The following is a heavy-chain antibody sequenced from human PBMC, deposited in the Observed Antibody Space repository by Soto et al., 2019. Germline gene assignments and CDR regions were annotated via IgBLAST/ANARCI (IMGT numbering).Heavy chain of an antibody. J-gene: IGHJ2*01. V-gene: IGHV4-39*01. D-gene: IGHD6-6*01. CDR1: GGSISSSSYY. CDR3: ADYSSSSWFDL. Sequence: PSETLSLTCTFSGGSISSSSYYWGWIRQPPGKGLEWIGSIYYSGSTYYNPSLKSRVTISVDTSKNQFSLKLSSVTAADTAVYYCADYSSSSWFDLWGRGTLVTVSS. CDR2: IYYSGST.